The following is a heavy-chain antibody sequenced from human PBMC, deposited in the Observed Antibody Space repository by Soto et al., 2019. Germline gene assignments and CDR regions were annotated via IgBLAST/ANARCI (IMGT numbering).Heavy chain of an antibody. J-gene: IGHJ5*02. CDR2: INVGNGNT. CDR1: GYTYISYS. D-gene: IGHD6-19*01. Sequence: ASVKVSCKAPGYTYISYSMHWVRQAPGQRLEWMGWINVGNGNTKYSRNFQGRVTINQDTSASTAYMELSSLTSEDTAVYYCAREKWGSGSRWLDPWGQGTLVTVSS. CDR3: AREKWGSGSRWLDP. V-gene: IGHV1-3*01.